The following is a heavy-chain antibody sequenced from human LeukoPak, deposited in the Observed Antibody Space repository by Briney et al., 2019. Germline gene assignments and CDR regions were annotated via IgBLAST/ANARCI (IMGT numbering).Heavy chain of an antibody. D-gene: IGHD2-2*01. CDR1: GYTFTSYG. CDR2: ISAYNGNT. V-gene: IGHV1-18*01. CDR3: ARDQGYCSSTSCPDVIVY. Sequence: RASVKVSCKASGYTFTSYGISWVRQAPGQGLEWMGWISAYNGNTNYAQKLQGRVTMTTDTSTSTAYMELSSLRSEDTAVYYCARDQGYCSSTSCPDVIVYWGQGTLVTVSS. J-gene: IGHJ4*02.